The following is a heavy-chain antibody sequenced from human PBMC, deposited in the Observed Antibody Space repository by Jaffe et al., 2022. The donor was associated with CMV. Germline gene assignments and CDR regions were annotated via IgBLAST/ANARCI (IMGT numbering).Heavy chain of an antibody. Sequence: QVQLQESGPGLVKPSETLSLTCTVSGGSISSYYWSWIRQPPGKGLEWIGYIYYSGSTNYNPSLKSRVTISVDTSKNQFSLKLSSVTAADTAVYYCASSPGDYGDYPAWFDPWGQGTLVTVSS. V-gene: IGHV4-59*01. CDR2: IYYSGST. D-gene: IGHD4-17*01. J-gene: IGHJ5*02. CDR1: GGSISSYY. CDR3: ASSPGDYGDYPAWFDP.